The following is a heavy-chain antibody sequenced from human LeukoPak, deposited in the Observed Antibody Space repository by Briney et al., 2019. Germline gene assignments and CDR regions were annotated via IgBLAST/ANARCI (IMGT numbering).Heavy chain of an antibody. J-gene: IGHJ4*02. D-gene: IGHD5-12*01. CDR2: INYTGRT. Sequence: SETLSLTCTVSGGSISSYYWSWIRQAPGKGLEWIGYINYTGRTNYNPSLKSRVTISVDTSKNQFSLKLSSVTAADTAVYYCAASGYSAYRGDYWGQGTLVTVSA. V-gene: IGHV4-59*01. CDR3: AASGYSAYRGDY. CDR1: GGSISSYY.